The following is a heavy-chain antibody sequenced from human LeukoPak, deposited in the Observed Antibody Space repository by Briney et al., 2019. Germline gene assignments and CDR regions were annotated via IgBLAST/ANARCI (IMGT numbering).Heavy chain of an antibody. CDR3: ATVQKMATTPFDY. CDR1: GYTLTELS. Sequence: ASVKVSCKVSGYTLTELSMHWVRQAPGKGLEWMGGFDPEDGETIYVQKFQGRVTMTEDTSTDTAYMELSSLRSEDTAEYYCATVQKMATTPFDYWGQGTLVTVSS. J-gene: IGHJ4*02. D-gene: IGHD5-24*01. CDR2: FDPEDGET. V-gene: IGHV1-24*01.